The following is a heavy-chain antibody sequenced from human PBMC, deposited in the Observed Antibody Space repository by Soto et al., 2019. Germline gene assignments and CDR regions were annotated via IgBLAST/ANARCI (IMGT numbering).Heavy chain of an antibody. D-gene: IGHD4-17*01. Sequence: GGSLRLSCDASGFTFSTCALHWVRQAPGKGLEWVAFISYTGANQYYADSVKGRFTISRDNSKNTLNLQMNSLRAEDTAVYFCSKEIYGGNSTYYYYYGMDVWGQGTTVTVSS. CDR1: GFTFSTCA. CDR2: ISYTGANQ. CDR3: SKEIYGGNSTYYYYYGMDV. J-gene: IGHJ6*02. V-gene: IGHV3-30-3*01.